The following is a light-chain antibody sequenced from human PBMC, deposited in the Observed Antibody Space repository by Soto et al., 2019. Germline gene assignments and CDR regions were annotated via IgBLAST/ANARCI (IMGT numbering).Light chain of an antibody. Sequence: QSALTQPPSASGTPGQSLTISCSGSSSNIGSHFVYWYQHLPGTAPKLLIYSNNQRPSGVPDRFSGSKSGTSASLAISGLQSEDEADYYCAAWDDSLNGLWVFGGGTKLTVL. CDR2: SNN. V-gene: IGLV1-44*01. J-gene: IGLJ3*02. CDR3: AAWDDSLNGLWV. CDR1: SSNIGSHF.